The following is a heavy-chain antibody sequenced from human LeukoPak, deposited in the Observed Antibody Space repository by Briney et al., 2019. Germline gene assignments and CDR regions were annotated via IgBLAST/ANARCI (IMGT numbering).Heavy chain of an antibody. D-gene: IGHD2-15*01. V-gene: IGHV5-51*01. J-gene: IGHJ4*02. CDR1: GYSFTSYW. Sequence: GESLKISCNGSGYSFTSYWVGWVRQIPGKGLEWMGIIYPGDSDTRYNPSFRGQVTISADKSISTAYLQWSSLKASDTAMYYCARRRSCSGGSCYEDFDYWGQGTLVTVSS. CDR2: IYPGDSDT. CDR3: ARRRSCSGGSCYEDFDY.